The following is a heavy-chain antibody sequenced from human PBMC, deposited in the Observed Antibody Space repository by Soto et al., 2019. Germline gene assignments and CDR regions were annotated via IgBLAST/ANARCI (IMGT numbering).Heavy chain of an antibody. V-gene: IGHV3-30*03. CDR2: IANDVSDQ. CDR1: GFTFSGYG. D-gene: IGHD2-15*01. J-gene: IGHJ4*02. CDR3: TRSLGGSSYFVSDH. Sequence: QVQLVESGGGVVQPGRSLRLSCAASGFTFSGYGMQWVRQAPGKGLEWVAVIANDVSDQFYVDSVKGRFIISRDNSKNTLYLEMNSLRAEDTAMYYCTRSLGGSSYFVSDHWGQGTLVTVSS.